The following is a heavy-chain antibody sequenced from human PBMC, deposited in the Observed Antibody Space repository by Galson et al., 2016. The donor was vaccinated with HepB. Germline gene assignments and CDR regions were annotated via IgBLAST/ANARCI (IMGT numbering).Heavy chain of an antibody. D-gene: IGHD1-26*01. Sequence: SVKVSCKASGGTFGSYGISWVRQAPGQGLEWMGGIIPMFHTADYAQRFQGRLTITADESTSTAYMGLSSLRSEDTAVYYCARDHSGGSYLYWGQGTLVTVSS. V-gene: IGHV1-69*13. CDR3: ARDHSGGSYLY. CDR2: IIPMFHTA. CDR1: GGTFGSYG. J-gene: IGHJ4*02.